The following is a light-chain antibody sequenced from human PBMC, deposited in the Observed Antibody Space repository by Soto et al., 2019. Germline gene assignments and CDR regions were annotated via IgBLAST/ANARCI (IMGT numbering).Light chain of an antibody. CDR1: SSDVGGYNY. Sequence: QSAPTQPASVSGSPGQSITISCTGTSSDVGGYNYVSWYQEHPGKAPKLMIYDVSNRPSGVSNRFSGSKSGNTASLTISGLQAEDEADYYCSSYTSDSTYVFGTGTKLTVL. J-gene: IGLJ1*01. CDR3: SSYTSDSTYV. CDR2: DVS. V-gene: IGLV2-14*01.